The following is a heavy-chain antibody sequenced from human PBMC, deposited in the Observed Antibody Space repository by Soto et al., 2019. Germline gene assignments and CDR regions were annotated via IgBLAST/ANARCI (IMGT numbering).Heavy chain of an antibody. D-gene: IGHD3-22*01. CDR1: GFTFRSSA. J-gene: IGHJ4*02. Sequence: GGSLRLSCAASGFTFRSSAMSWVRQAPGKGLEWVSVISGSGDNTYHADSVKGRFTISRDNSKNTLYLQMNSLRAEDTAVYYCASTEGYYDSSGYYPLGLDYWGQGTLVTVS. CDR3: ASTEGYYDSSGYYPLGLDY. V-gene: IGHV3-23*01. CDR2: ISGSGDNT.